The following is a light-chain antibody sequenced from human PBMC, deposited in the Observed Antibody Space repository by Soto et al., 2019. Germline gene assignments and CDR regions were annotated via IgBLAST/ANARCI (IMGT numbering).Light chain of an antibody. CDR1: SSDVGSYNF. J-gene: IGLJ1*01. CDR2: EVS. V-gene: IGLV2-14*01. Sequence: QSALTQRASVSGSPGQSITIPCTGTSSDVGSYNFVSWYQQLPGKAPKLMIYEVSNRPSGVSNRFSGSKSGNTASLTISGLQAEDEADYYCSSYTTSSNYVFGSGTKVTVL. CDR3: SSYTTSSNYV.